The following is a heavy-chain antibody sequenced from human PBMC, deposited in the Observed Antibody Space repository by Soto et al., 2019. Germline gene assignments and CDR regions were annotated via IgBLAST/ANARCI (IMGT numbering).Heavy chain of an antibody. D-gene: IGHD3-22*01. Sequence: HHAGFMRLSCAASGFIFSSYAMSWVRPAPGKGLEWVSSISGSGGSTYYADCVKGRFTISRDNSKNTLYLQMNRLRAEDTAVYYCAKERAGSSGYYPEYFDYWGQGTLVTVSS. J-gene: IGHJ4*02. CDR2: ISGSGGST. CDR3: AKERAGSSGYYPEYFDY. V-gene: IGHV3-23*01. CDR1: GFIFSSYA.